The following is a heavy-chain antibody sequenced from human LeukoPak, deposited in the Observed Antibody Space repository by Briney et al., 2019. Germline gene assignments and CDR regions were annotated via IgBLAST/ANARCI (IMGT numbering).Heavy chain of an antibody. CDR3: ARESGKFDY. V-gene: IGHV3-43*02. CDR2: ISGDGVST. CDR1: GLPIGVFA. Sequence: PGGSLRLSCVASGLPIGVFAMRWVRQAPGQGLEWVSLISGDGVSTFFADSVKGRFSISRDNSKNSLFLEMNSLRTEDTAMYYCARESGKFDYWGQGTLVAVSS. J-gene: IGHJ4*02.